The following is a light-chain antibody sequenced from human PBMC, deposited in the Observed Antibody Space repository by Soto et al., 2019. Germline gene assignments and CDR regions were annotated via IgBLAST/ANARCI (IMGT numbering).Light chain of an antibody. V-gene: IGKV3-11*01. CDR2: DAS. CDR1: QRVSSF. Sequence: EIVLTQSPATLSLSPGERATLSCRASQRVSSFLAWYQQKPGQAPRLLIYDASNRATGIPARFSGSGSGTDFTLTISSLEPEDFAVYYCQHRSNWPLTFGGGTKVEIK. CDR3: QHRSNWPLT. J-gene: IGKJ4*01.